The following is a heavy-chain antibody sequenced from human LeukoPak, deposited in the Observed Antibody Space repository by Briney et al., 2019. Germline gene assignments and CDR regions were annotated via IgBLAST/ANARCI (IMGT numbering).Heavy chain of an antibody. J-gene: IGHJ5*02. CDR2: INAGNGNT. Sequence: ASVKVSCKASGYTFTSYAMHWVRQAPGQRLEWMGWINAGNGNTKYSQKFQGRVTITRDTSASTAYMELSSLRSEDTAVYYCARVVQKVRAARYNWFDPWGQGTLVTVSS. CDR3: ARVVQKVRAARYNWFDP. D-gene: IGHD6-6*01. CDR1: GYTFTSYA. V-gene: IGHV1-3*01.